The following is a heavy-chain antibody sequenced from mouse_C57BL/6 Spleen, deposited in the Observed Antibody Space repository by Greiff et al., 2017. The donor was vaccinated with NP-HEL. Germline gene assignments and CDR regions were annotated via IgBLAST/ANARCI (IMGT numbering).Heavy chain of an antibody. CDR2: ISSGSSTI. Sequence: EVKVVESGGGLVKPGGSLKLSCAASGFTFSDYGMHWVRQAPEKGLEWVAYISSGSSTIYYADTVKGRFTISRDNAKNTLFLQMTSLRSEDTAMYYCARGWDYAMDYWGQGTSVTVSS. V-gene: IGHV5-17*01. D-gene: IGHD1-1*02. CDR3: ARGWDYAMDY. CDR1: GFTFSDYG. J-gene: IGHJ4*01.